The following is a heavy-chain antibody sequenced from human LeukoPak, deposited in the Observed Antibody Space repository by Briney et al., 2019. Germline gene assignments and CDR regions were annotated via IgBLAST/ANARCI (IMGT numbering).Heavy chain of an antibody. Sequence: SQTRSLTCGISGDSVSSNSAAWNWIRQSPSRGLEWLGRTYYRSKWYIDYAVSVKSRITINPDTSKNQFSLQLKSVTPEDTAVYYCARGGPATGTLGYYGLDVWGQGTTITVSS. D-gene: IGHD6-13*01. V-gene: IGHV6-1*01. CDR3: ARGGPATGTLGYYGLDV. J-gene: IGHJ6*01. CDR2: TYYRSKWYI. CDR1: GDSVSSNSAA.